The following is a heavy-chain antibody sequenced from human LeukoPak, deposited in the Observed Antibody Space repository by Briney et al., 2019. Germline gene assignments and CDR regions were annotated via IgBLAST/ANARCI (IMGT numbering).Heavy chain of an antibody. CDR3: ARDVATVTPRAFDI. Sequence: AETLSLTCTVSGYSTSSGYYWGWIRQPPGKGLEWIGSIYHSGSTYYNPSLKSRVTISVDTSKNQFSLKLSSVTAADTAVYYCARDVATVTPRAFDIWGQGTMVTVSS. V-gene: IGHV4-38-2*02. CDR2: IYHSGST. CDR1: GYSTSSGYY. J-gene: IGHJ3*02. D-gene: IGHD4-17*01.